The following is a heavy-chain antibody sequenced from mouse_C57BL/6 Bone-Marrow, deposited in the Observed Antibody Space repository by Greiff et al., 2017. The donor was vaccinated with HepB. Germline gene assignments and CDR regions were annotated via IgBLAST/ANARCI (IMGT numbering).Heavy chain of an antibody. CDR2: ISSGGSYT. Sequence: DVMLVESGGDLVKPGGSLKLSCAASGFTSSSYGMSWVRQTPDKRLEWVATISSGGSYTYYPDSVKGRFTISRDNAKNTLYLQMSSLKSEDTAMYYCARQGGYYDYWGQGTTLTVSS. J-gene: IGHJ2*01. V-gene: IGHV5-6*02. CDR1: GFTSSSYG. CDR3: ARQGGYYDY. D-gene: IGHD2-3*01.